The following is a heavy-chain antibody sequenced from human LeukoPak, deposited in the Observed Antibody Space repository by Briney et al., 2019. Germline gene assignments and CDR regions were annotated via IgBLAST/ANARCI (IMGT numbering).Heavy chain of an antibody. D-gene: IGHD1-26*01. CDR3: ARGPEIRKWERRRDYFDY. Sequence: ASVKVSCKASGGTFSSYAISWVRQAPGQGLEWMGGIIPIFGTANYAQKFQGRVTITTDESTSTAYMELSSLRSEDSAVYYCARGPEIRKWERRRDYFDYWGQGTLVTVSS. CDR1: GGTFSSYA. CDR2: IIPIFGTA. V-gene: IGHV1-69*05. J-gene: IGHJ4*02.